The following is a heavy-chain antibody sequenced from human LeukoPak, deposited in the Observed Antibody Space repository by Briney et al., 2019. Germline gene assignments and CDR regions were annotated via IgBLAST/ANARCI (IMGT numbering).Heavy chain of an antibody. CDR2: IIPILGIA. Sequence: SVKVSCKASGGTFSSYAISWVRQAPGQGLEWMGGIIPILGIANYAQKFQGRVTITADKSTSTAYMELSSLRSEDTAVYYCASRVVPAAMGAFDIWGQGTMVTVSS. D-gene: IGHD2-2*01. J-gene: IGHJ3*02. CDR1: GGTFSSYA. V-gene: IGHV1-69*10. CDR3: ASRVVPAAMGAFDI.